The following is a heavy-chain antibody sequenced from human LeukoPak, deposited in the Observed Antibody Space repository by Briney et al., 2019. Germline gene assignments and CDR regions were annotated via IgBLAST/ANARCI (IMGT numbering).Heavy chain of an antibody. Sequence: SETLSLTCTVSGGSISSYYWSWIRQPAGKGLEWIGRIYTSGSTNYNPSLKSRVTMSVDTSKNQFSLKLSSVTAADTAVYYCARDSQRYSSSPMSNWFDPWGQGTLVTVSS. CDR2: IYTSGST. J-gene: IGHJ5*02. D-gene: IGHD6-13*01. V-gene: IGHV4-4*07. CDR1: GGSISSYY. CDR3: ARDSQRYSSSPMSNWFDP.